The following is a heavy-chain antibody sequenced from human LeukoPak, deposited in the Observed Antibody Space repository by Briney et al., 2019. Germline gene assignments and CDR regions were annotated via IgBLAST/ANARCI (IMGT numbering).Heavy chain of an antibody. V-gene: IGHV1-69*13. J-gene: IGHJ4*02. CDR1: GGTFSSYA. D-gene: IGHD3-10*01. CDR3: AGGDYYGSGSYPPPY. Sequence: SVKVSCKASGGTFSSYAISWVRQAPGQGLEWMGGIIPIFGTANYAQKFQGRVTITADESTSTAYMELSSLRSEDTAVYYCAGGDYYGSGSYPPPYWGQGTLVTVSS. CDR2: IIPIFGTA.